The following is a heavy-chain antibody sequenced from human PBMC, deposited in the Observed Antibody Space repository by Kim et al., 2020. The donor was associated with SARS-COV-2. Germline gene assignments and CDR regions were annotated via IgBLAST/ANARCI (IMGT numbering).Heavy chain of an antibody. Sequence: ASVKVSCKASGYTFTGYYMHWVRQAPGQGLEWMGWINPNSGGTNYAQKFQGRVTMTRDTSISTAYMELSRLRSDDTAVYYCATPEVVYYDSSGRPNWFDPWGQGTLVTVSS. CDR1: GYTFTGYY. D-gene: IGHD3-22*01. V-gene: IGHV1-2*02. CDR3: ATPEVVYYDSSGRPNWFDP. CDR2: INPNSGGT. J-gene: IGHJ5*02.